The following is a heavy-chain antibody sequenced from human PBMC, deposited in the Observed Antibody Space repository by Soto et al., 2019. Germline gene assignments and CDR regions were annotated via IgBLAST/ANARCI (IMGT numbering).Heavy chain of an antibody. CDR1: GGSFSGYY. J-gene: IGHJ4*02. CDR2: INHSGST. Sequence: QVQLQQWGAGLLKPSETLSLTCAVYGGSFSGYYWSWIRQPPGKGLEWIGEINHSGSTNYNPSLKSRVTISVDTSKNQFSLKLSSVTAADTAVYYCARGLPPNDLAAAGYFDYWGQGTLVTVSS. V-gene: IGHV4-34*01. CDR3: ARGLPPNDLAAAGYFDY. D-gene: IGHD6-13*01.